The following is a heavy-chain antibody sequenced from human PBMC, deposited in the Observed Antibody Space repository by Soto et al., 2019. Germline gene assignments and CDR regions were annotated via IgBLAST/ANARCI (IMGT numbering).Heavy chain of an antibody. D-gene: IGHD6-19*01. V-gene: IGHV3-48*02. CDR2: IGGGGRLI. J-gene: IGHJ4*02. CDR1: GFTFSSFS. Sequence: VQLVESGGGLVQRGGSLRLSCAASGFTFSSFSMNWVRQAPGRGLEWISYIGGGGRLISYADSVKGRFAISRDNAQNSLYLQMDSLRDEDTAVYYCARDLGWAFDCWGQGTLVTVSS. CDR3: ARDLGWAFDC.